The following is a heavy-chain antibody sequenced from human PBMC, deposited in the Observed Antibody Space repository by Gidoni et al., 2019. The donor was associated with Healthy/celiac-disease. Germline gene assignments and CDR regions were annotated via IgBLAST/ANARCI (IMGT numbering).Heavy chain of an antibody. V-gene: IGHV3-33*01. Sequence: QVQLVESGGGVVQPGRSLRLSCAASGFTFISYGMHWVRQAPGKGLEWVAVIWYDGSNKYYADSVKGRFNISRDNSKNTLYLQMNSLRAEDTAVYYCARDRRYDSSGYYSDVDYWGQGTLVTVSS. D-gene: IGHD3-22*01. CDR3: ARDRRYDSSGYYSDVDY. J-gene: IGHJ4*02. CDR2: IWYDGSNK. CDR1: GFTFISYG.